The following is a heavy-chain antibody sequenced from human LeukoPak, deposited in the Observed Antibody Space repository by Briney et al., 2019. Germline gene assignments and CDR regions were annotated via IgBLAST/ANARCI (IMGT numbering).Heavy chain of an antibody. CDR2: INPKSGGT. J-gene: IGHJ3*02. CDR3: ACVRNDDAFDI. V-gene: IGHV1-2*02. D-gene: IGHD1-1*01. CDR1: GYTFTGYY. Sequence: ASVKVSCKASGYTFTGYYMHWVRQAPGQGLEWMGWINPKSGGTKYAQKLQGRVTMTRDTSISTAYMELSRLSSDDTAVYYCACVRNDDAFDIWGQGTMVTVSS.